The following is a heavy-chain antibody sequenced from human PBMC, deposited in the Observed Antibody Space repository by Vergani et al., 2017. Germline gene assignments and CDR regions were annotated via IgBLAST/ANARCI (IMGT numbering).Heavy chain of an antibody. J-gene: IGHJ4*02. V-gene: IGHV3-30*01. CDR3: ARDRRGGSYYLIDY. CDR1: GFTFSSYA. Sequence: QVQLVESGGGVVQPGRSLRLSCAASGFTFSSYAMHWVRQAPGKGLEWVAVISYDGSNKYYADSVKGRFTISRDNSKNTLYLQMNSLRAEDTAVYNCARDRRGGSYYLIDYWGQGTLVTVSS. CDR2: ISYDGSNK. D-gene: IGHD1-26*01.